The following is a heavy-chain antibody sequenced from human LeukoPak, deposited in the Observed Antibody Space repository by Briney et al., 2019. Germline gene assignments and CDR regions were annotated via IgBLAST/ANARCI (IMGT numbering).Heavy chain of an antibody. J-gene: IGHJ4*02. D-gene: IGHD3-22*01. CDR2: ITSTSIYI. CDR3: ARGQYYYDSSGYYYGY. V-gene: IGHV3-21*01. CDR1: GFTFSRYT. Sequence: PGGSLRLSCAASGFTFSRYTMNWVRQAPGKGLEWVSSITSTSIYIYYADSLKGRFTISRDNAKNSLYLQMNSLRAEDTAVYYCARGQYYYDSSGYYYGYWGQGTLVTVSS.